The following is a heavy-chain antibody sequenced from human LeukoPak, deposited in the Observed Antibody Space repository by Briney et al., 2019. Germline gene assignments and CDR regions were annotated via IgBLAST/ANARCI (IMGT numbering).Heavy chain of an antibody. D-gene: IGHD2-2*01. Sequence: ASVQVSCKASGYTFSNFGISWVRQAPGQGLEWMGWISGNNDNPNYGQKFQGRFPVTTDSSTSTAYMELRNLRSDDTAVYYCARDGTSTDDYWGQGILVTVSS. CDR3: ARDGTSTDDY. CDR1: GYTFSNFG. V-gene: IGHV1-18*01. J-gene: IGHJ4*02. CDR2: ISGNNDNP.